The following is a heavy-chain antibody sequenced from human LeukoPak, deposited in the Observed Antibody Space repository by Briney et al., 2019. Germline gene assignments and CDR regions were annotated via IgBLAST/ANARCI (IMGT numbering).Heavy chain of an antibody. CDR2: INDDGSAT. Sequence: GSLRLSCAASGFTFSNYWMHWVRQVPGKGLVWVSRINDDGSATFYADSVKGRFTISRDNAKNTLFLQMNSLSAEDTALYYCAREILAPGKTHDYWGQGTLVTVSS. CDR3: AREILAPGKTHDY. CDR1: GFTFSNYW. V-gene: IGHV3-74*01. J-gene: IGHJ4*02.